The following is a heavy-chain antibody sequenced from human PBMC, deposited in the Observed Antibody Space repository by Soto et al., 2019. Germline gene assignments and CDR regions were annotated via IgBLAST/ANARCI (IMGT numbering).Heavy chain of an antibody. Sequence: EVQLLESGGGLVQPGGSLRLSCAASEFTFSSYALSWVRQAPGKGLEWVSALSGTGDSADYANSVKGRFTISRDDSKTTLYLVMSSLRVEDTAIYYCARDNGNYGSGSFAHWGQGTLVTVSS. CDR1: EFTFSSYA. CDR3: ARDNGNYGSGSFAH. V-gene: IGHV3-23*01. CDR2: LSGTGDSA. J-gene: IGHJ4*02. D-gene: IGHD3-10*01.